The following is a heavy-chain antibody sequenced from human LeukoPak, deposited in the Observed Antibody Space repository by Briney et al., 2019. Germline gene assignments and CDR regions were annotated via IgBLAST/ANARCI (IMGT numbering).Heavy chain of an antibody. Sequence: SETLSLTCAVSGGSISSSSYYWGWIRQPPGKELEWIGSIYYSGSTYYNPSLKSRVTISVDTSKNQFSLKLSSVTAPDTAVYYCARHSAHFDYWGPGTLVTVSS. CDR2: IYYSGST. CDR3: ARHSAHFDY. J-gene: IGHJ4*02. V-gene: IGHV4-39*01. CDR1: GGSISSSSYY.